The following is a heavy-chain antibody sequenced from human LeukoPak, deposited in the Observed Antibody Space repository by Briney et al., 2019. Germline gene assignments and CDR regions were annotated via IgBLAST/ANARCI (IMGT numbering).Heavy chain of an antibody. D-gene: IGHD2-2*01. Sequence: SVKVSCEASGGSFSSHAIAWVRQAPGQGPEWMGGIIPISGTANYAQKFQGRGTITTDESTSTAYMELSSLTSDDTAVYYCARGLQYQLLKALGYYYMDVWGEGTTVTVSS. CDR2: IIPISGTA. J-gene: IGHJ6*03. CDR3: ARGLQYQLLKALGYYYMDV. V-gene: IGHV1-69*05. CDR1: GGSFSSHA.